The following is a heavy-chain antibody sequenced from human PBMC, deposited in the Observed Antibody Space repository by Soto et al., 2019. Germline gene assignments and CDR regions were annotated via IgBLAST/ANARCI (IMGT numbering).Heavy chain of an antibody. J-gene: IGHJ4*02. Sequence: SVKVSCKXSGFTFTSSAVQWVRQARGQRLEWIGWIVVGGGNTNYAQKFQERVTITRDMSTSTAYMELSSLRSEDTAVYYCAANAYGDLYYFDYWGQGTLVTVSS. CDR2: IVVGGGNT. V-gene: IGHV1-58*01. CDR3: AANAYGDLYYFDY. D-gene: IGHD4-17*01. CDR1: GFTFTSSA.